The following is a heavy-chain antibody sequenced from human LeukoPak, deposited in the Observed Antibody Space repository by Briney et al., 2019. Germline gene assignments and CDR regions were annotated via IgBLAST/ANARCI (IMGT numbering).Heavy chain of an antibody. CDR3: ARTTVYNWNDYYFDY. CDR2: IIPIFGTA. J-gene: IGHJ4*02. D-gene: IGHD1-1*01. V-gene: IGHV1-69*13. Sequence: GASVTVSCKASGGTFSSYAISWVRQAPGQGLEWMGGIIPIFGTANYAQKFQGRVTITADESTSTAYMELSSLRSEDTAVYYCARTTVYNWNDYYFDYWGQGTLVTVSS. CDR1: GGTFSSYA.